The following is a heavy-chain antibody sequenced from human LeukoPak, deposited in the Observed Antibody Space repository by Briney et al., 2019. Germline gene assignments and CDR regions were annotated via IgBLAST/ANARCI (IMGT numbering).Heavy chain of an antibody. J-gene: IGHJ3*02. Sequence: GGSVRLSCAAYGFTFSSYEMNWVRQAPGKGLEWVSYISSSGSTIYYADSVKGRFTISRDNAKNSLYLQMNSLRVEDTAVYYCAKSWNYYDSSGDDALDIWGQGTMVTVSS. D-gene: IGHD3-22*01. CDR1: GFTFSSYE. V-gene: IGHV3-48*03. CDR3: AKSWNYYDSSGDDALDI. CDR2: ISSSGSTI.